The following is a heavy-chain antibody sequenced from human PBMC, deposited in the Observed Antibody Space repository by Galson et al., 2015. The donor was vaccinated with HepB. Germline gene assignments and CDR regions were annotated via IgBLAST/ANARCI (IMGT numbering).Heavy chain of an antibody. Sequence: SLRLSCAASGFTFSSYAMSWVRQAPGKGLEWVSAVSGSGGSTYYADPVKGRFTISRDNSKNTLYLQMNSLRAEDTAAYYCAKRPKGSGYYYEPSFDYWGQGTLVTVSS. V-gene: IGHV3-23*01. D-gene: IGHD3-22*01. J-gene: IGHJ4*02. CDR2: VSGSGGST. CDR3: AKRPKGSGYYYEPSFDY. CDR1: GFTFSSYA.